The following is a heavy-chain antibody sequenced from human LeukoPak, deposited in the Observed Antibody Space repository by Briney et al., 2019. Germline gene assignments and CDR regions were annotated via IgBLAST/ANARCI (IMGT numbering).Heavy chain of an antibody. V-gene: IGHV3-30*02. CDR1: GFTFSSYG. D-gene: IGHD3-10*01. Sequence: PGGSLRLSCAASGFTFSSYGMHWVRQAPGKGLEWVAFIRCDGSNKYYADSVKGRFTISRDNSKNTLYLQMNSLRAEDTAVYYCAKDFDYYGSGRHNWFDPWGQGTLVTVSS. J-gene: IGHJ5*02. CDR2: IRCDGSNK. CDR3: AKDFDYYGSGRHNWFDP.